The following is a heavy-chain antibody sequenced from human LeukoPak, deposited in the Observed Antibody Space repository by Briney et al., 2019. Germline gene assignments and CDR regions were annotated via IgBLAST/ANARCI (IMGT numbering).Heavy chain of an antibody. CDR2: IIPIFGTA. J-gene: IGHJ6*02. Sequence: SVKVSCKASGGTFSSYAISWVRQAPGQGLEWMGGIIPIFGTANYAQKFQGRVTITADESTSTAYMVLSSLRSEDTAVYYCARDGRNYDILTGYYYYYYYGMYVWGQGTTVTVSS. V-gene: IGHV1-69*13. CDR1: GGTFSSYA. D-gene: IGHD3-9*01. CDR3: ARDGRNYDILTGYYYYYYYGMYV.